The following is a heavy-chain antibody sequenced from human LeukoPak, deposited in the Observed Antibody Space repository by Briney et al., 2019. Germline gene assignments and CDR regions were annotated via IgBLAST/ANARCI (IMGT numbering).Heavy chain of an antibody. CDR2: IKEDGSEK. Sequence: GGSLRLSCTASRFTFSNYWMSWVRQAPGKGLEWVANIKEDGSEKYYVDSVKGRFTISRDNAKKTLYLEMNSLRVEDTAIYYCAKDHVGIAMIVMVLDSWGQGTLVTVSS. J-gene: IGHJ4*02. CDR1: RFTFSNYW. D-gene: IGHD3-22*01. CDR3: AKDHVGIAMIVMVLDS. V-gene: IGHV3-7*03.